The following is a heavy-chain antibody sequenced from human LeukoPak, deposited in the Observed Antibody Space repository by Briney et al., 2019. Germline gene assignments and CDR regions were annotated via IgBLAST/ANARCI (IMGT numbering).Heavy chain of an antibody. CDR1: GFTFSDYY. J-gene: IGHJ4*02. V-gene: IGHV3-11*05. Sequence: PGGSLRLSCAASGFTFSDYYMSWIRQAPGKGLEWVSYISSSSSYTNYADSVKGRFTIFRDNAKNSLYLQMNSLRAEDTAVYYCAREGYSSGSVDYWGQGTLVTVPS. D-gene: IGHD6-19*01. CDR2: ISSSSSYT. CDR3: AREGYSSGSVDY.